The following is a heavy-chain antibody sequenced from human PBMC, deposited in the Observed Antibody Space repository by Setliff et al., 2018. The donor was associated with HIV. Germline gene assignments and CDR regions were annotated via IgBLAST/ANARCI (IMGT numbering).Heavy chain of an antibody. CDR2: IKTHGETI. D-gene: IGHD3-9*01. Sequence: PGGSLRLSCVPSGFTFSNVWMSWVRQAPGKGLEWVATIKTHGETIYYVDSVKGRFTISRDNAKDSLFLQMTSLRADDTAVYYWARDGPTGWDAFDVWGQGTMVTVSS. V-gene: IGHV3-7*03. CDR3: ARDGPTGWDAFDV. J-gene: IGHJ3*01. CDR1: GFTFSNVW.